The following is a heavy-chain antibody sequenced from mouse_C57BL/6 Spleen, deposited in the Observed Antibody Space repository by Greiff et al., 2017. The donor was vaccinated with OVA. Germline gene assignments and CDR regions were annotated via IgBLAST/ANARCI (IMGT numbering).Heavy chain of an antibody. CDR3: ARAATDGSSDGNY. CDR2: IYPGDGDT. V-gene: IGHV1-82*01. D-gene: IGHD1-1*01. Sequence: VQLQQSGPELVKPGASVKISCKASGYAFSSSWMNWVKQRPGKGLEWIGRIYPGDGDTNYNGKFKGKATLTADKSSSTAYMQLSSLTSEDSAVYFCARAATDGSSDGNYWGQGTTLTVSS. J-gene: IGHJ2*01. CDR1: GYAFSSSW.